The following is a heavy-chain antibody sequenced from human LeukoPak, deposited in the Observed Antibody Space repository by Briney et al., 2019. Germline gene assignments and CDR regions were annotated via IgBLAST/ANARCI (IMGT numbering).Heavy chain of an antibody. V-gene: IGHV4-59*01. D-gene: IGHD1-26*01. CDR1: GGSINVNY. CDR3: ARDIRGSFYPYYFYYMDV. J-gene: IGHJ6*03. CDR2: MSYDGST. Sequence: PSETLSLTCTVSGGSINVNYSSWIRQPPGKGLEWIGYMSYDGSTNYNPSLKSRVSISVDTSKKQFSLMLSSVTAADTAVYYCARDIRGSFYPYYFYYMDVWGKGTTVTVSS.